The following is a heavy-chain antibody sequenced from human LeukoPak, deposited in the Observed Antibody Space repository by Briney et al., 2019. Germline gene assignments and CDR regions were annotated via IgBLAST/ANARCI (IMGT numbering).Heavy chain of an antibody. CDR3: ARDHCSGGSCYSPAMDV. D-gene: IGHD2-15*01. V-gene: IGHV4-38-2*02. CDR2: IYHSGST. Sequence: PSETLSLTCAVSGYSISSGYYWGWIRQPPGKGLEWIGSIYHSGSTYYNPSLKSRVTISVDTSKNQFSLKLSSVTAADTAVYYCARDHCSGGSCYSPAMDVWGKGTTVTVSS. CDR1: GYSISSGYY. J-gene: IGHJ6*04.